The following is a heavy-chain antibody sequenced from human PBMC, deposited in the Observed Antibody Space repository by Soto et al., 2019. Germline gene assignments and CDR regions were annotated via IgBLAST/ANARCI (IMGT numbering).Heavy chain of an antibody. J-gene: IGHJ4*02. CDR2: INDSGGRT. D-gene: IGHD3-3*01. Sequence: EVQLLESGGGLVQPGGSLRLSCAASGFTFSNYAMNWVRQAPGKGLEWVSGINDSGGRTYYADSVQGRFTISRDNSKSTLYLQMNSLRAEDTAVYYCAKDPDFWSGYFDYWGQGSLVTVSS. CDR3: AKDPDFWSGYFDY. CDR1: GFTFSNYA. V-gene: IGHV3-23*01.